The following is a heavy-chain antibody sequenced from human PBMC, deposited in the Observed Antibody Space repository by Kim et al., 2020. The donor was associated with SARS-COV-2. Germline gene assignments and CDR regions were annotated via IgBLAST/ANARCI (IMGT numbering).Heavy chain of an antibody. CDR2: ISSSSSTI. V-gene: IGHV3-48*02. J-gene: IGHJ3*02. CDR1: GFTFSSYS. Sequence: GGSLRLSCAASGFTFSSYSMNWVRQAPGKGLEWVSYISSSSSTIYYADSVKGRFTISRDNAKNSLYLQMNSLRDEDTAVYYCARDLRNYYYDSSGDAFDIWGQGTMVTVSS. CDR3: ARDLRNYYYDSSGDAFDI. D-gene: IGHD3-22*01.